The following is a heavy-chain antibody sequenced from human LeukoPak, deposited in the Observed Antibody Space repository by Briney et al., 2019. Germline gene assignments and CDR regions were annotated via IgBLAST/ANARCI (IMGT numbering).Heavy chain of an antibody. CDR1: GYSFTSYW. V-gene: IGHV5-10-1*01. CDR2: IDPSDSYT. J-gene: IGHJ4*02. Sequence: GGSLKISCKGSGYSFTSYWISWVRQMPGKGLGWMGRIDPSDSYTNYSPSFQGHVTISADKSISTAYLQWSSLKASDTAMYYCATSYYYGSGTYDYWGQGTLVTVSS. D-gene: IGHD3-10*01. CDR3: ATSYYYGSGTYDY.